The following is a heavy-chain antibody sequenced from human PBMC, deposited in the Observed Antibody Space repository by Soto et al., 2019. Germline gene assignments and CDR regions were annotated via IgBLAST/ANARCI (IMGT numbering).Heavy chain of an antibody. D-gene: IGHD2-21*02. Sequence: QLQLQESGSGLVKPSQTLSLTCAVSGGSISSGGYSWSWIRQPPGKGLEWIGYVYHSGNPYYNPSLKGRVIISLDRSKNQFSLELGSVTAADTAVYYCARLALVTRIFDYWGQGTLVTVSS. CDR2: VYHSGNP. CDR3: ARLALVTRIFDY. J-gene: IGHJ4*02. CDR1: GGSISSGGYS. V-gene: IGHV4-30-2*01.